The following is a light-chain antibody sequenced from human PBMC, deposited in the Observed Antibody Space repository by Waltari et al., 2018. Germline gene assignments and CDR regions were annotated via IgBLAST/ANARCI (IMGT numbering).Light chain of an antibody. CDR3: CSYAGSEAWV. J-gene: IGLJ3*02. CDR1: ISDVGTYNY. V-gene: IGLV2-11*01. CDR2: DVT. Sequence: QSPLTQPLSVSGSPGQSVIISSTGTISDVGTYNYVSWYQQHPGKAPQIMIYDVTKRPSVVPYRFSCSKSGNTAVLTISGLQAEEEADYYCCSYAGSEAWVFGGGNKLTVL.